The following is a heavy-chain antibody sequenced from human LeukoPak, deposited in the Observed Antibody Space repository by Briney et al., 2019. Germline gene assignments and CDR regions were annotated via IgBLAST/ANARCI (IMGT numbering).Heavy chain of an antibody. Sequence: GGSLRLSCAASGFTFSSYWMSWVRQAPGKGLEWVAHIKKDGSEKYYVDSVKGRFTISRDNAKNSLYLQMNSLRAEDTAVYYCARVFYYGSGSYPYYYYYSMDVWGKGTTVTVSS. CDR3: ARVFYYGSGSYPYYYYYSMDV. CDR1: GFTFSSYW. CDR2: IKKDGSEK. V-gene: IGHV3-7*01. J-gene: IGHJ6*03. D-gene: IGHD3-10*01.